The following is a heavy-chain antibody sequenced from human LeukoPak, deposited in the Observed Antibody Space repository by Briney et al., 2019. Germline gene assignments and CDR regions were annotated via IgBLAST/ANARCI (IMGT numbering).Heavy chain of an antibody. D-gene: IGHD3-22*01. V-gene: IGHV4-61*01. Sequence: SETLSLTRTVSGGSISSGSYYWSWIRQPPGKGLEWIGYIYYSGSTNYNPSLKSRVTISVDTSKNQFSLKLSSVTAADTAVYYCARGSYDSSGYYYGSWFDPWGQGTLVTVSS. CDR3: ARGSYDSSGYYYGSWFDP. CDR2: IYYSGST. J-gene: IGHJ5*02. CDR1: GGSISSGSYY.